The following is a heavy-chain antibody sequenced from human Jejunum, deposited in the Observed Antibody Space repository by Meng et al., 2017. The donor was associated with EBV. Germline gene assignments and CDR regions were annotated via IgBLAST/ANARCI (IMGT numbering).Heavy chain of an antibody. J-gene: IGHJ4*02. V-gene: IGHV1-18*01. CDR3: ARDGPDYGNYINFDY. D-gene: IGHD4-11*01. Sequence: QVQLVQSGAEVKKPGASVKVSCKASGYTFTSDGISWVRQAPGQGLEWMAWISAYNGKTNYAQNLQGRVTLTTDTSTTTTYMELRSLRSDDTAVYYCARDGPDYGNYINFDYWGQGTLVTVSS. CDR2: ISAYNGKT. CDR1: GYTFTSDG.